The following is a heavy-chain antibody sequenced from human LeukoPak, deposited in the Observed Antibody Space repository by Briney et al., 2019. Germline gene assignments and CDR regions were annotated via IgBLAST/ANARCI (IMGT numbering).Heavy chain of an antibody. CDR1: GFIFSSYS. CDR3: ASLRFLELLA. V-gene: IGHV3-21*01. CDR2: ISRSSTNI. Sequence: GGSLRLSCAASGFIFSSYSMDWVRQAPGKGLEWVSSISRSSTNIYYADSAKGRFTISRDNAKNSLYLQMNSLRAEDTAVYYCASLRFLELLAWGKGTTVTVSS. D-gene: IGHD3-3*01. J-gene: IGHJ6*04.